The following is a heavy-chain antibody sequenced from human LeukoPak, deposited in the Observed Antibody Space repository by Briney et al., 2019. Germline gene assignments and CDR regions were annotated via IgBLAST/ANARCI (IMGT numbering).Heavy chain of an antibody. V-gene: IGHV3-30*02. CDR3: ARDSDAGGFDY. D-gene: IGHD3-16*01. CDR1: GFTFSSYG. Sequence: PGGSLRLSCAASGFTFSSYGMHWVRQAPGKGLEWVAFIRYDGTNKYYADSVKGRFTISRDNAKNSLYLQMNSLRAEDTAVYYCARDSDAGGFDYWGQGTLVTVSS. CDR2: IRYDGTNK. J-gene: IGHJ4*02.